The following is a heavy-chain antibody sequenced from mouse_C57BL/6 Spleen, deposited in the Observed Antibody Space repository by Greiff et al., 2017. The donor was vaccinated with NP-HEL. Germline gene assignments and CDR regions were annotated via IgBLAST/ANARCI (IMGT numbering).Heavy chain of an antibody. V-gene: IGHV1-4*01. J-gene: IGHJ3*01. CDR3: ARGDGYYEGFAY. Sequence: QVQLQQPGAELARPGASVKMSCKASGYTFTSYTMHWVKQRPGQGLEWIGYINPSSGYTKYNQKFKDKATLTADKSSSTAYMQLRSLTSEDSAVYYCARGDGYYEGFAYWGQGTLVTVSA. CDR1: GYTFTSYT. D-gene: IGHD2-3*01. CDR2: INPSSGYT.